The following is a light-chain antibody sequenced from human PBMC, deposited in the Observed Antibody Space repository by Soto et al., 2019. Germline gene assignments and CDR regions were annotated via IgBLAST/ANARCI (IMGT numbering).Light chain of an antibody. V-gene: IGKV1-16*01. J-gene: IGKJ1*01. Sequence: DIQMTQSPSSLSASVGDRLTITRQASQDISNYLNWYQQKPGKAPKLLIYAASSLQSGVPSRFSGSGSGTDFTLAINSLQPEDFATYYCQQLNSYPWTFGQGTKVDIK. CDR3: QQLNSYPWT. CDR1: QDISNY. CDR2: AAS.